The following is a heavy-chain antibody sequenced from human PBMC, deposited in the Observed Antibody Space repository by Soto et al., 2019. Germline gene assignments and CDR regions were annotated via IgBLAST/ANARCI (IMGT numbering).Heavy chain of an antibody. CDR3: ARGRVGTAYFDY. J-gene: IGHJ4*02. Sequence: GGSLRLSCAASGFTFSSNSMNWVRQAPGKGLEWISYITSSSSTIYYADSVKGRFTISRDNAKDSVYLQMNSLRDEDTAVYYRARGRVGTAYFDYWGQGALVTVSS. CDR2: ITSSSSTI. D-gene: IGHD2-21*02. CDR1: GFTFSSNS. V-gene: IGHV3-48*02.